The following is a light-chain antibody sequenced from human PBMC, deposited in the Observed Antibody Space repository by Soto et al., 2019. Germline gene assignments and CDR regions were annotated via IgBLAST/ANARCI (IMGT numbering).Light chain of an antibody. Sequence: EVLMTQSPATLSVSPGERATLSCRASQSVGSNLAWYQQKPGQAPRLLIYGASTRATGIPARFSGSGSGTDFTLTISSLQSEDFVVYFCQQYTDWPGTFGQGTKVEVK. CDR1: QSVGSN. CDR2: GAS. CDR3: QQYTDWPGT. J-gene: IGKJ1*01. V-gene: IGKV3-15*01.